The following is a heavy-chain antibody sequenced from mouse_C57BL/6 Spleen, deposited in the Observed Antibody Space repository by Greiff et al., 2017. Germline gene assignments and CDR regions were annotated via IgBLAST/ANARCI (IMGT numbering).Heavy chain of an antibody. J-gene: IGHJ4*01. CDR3: ARRKRYAMDY. CDR1: GYSFTGYY. CDR2: INPRTGGT. V-gene: IGHV1-42*01. Sequence: EVQLQESGPELVKPGASVKISCKASGYSFTGYYMNWVKQSPEKSLEWIGEINPRTGGTTYNQKFKAKATLTVDKSSSTAYMQLKALTSEDSAVYYCARRKRYAMDYWGQGTSVTVSS.